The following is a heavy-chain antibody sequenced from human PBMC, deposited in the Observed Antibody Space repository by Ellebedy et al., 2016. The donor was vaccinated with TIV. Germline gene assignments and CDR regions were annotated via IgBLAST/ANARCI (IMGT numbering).Heavy chain of an antibody. V-gene: IGHV4-59*01. J-gene: IGHJ5*02. CDR3: ARDQTYYDILTGTPGSDNWLDP. D-gene: IGHD3-9*01. CDR2: IYYSGST. Sequence: MPSETLSLTCTVSGGSISSYYWSWIRQPPGKGLEWIGYIYYSGSTNYNPSLKSRVTISVDPSKNQFSLKLSSVTAADTAVYYCARDQTYYDILTGTPGSDNWLDPWGQGTLVTVSS. CDR1: GGSISSYY.